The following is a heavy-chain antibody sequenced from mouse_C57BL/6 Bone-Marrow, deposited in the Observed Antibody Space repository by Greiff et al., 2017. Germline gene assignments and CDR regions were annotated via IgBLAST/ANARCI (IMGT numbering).Heavy chain of an antibody. CDR2: INPSTGGT. Sequence: VQLQQSGPELVKPGASVKISCKASGYSFTGYYMNWVKQSPEKSLEWIGEINPSTGGTTYNKKFKAKATLTVDKSSSTAYMQLKSLTSEDSAVYYCARKVRRIFAYWGQGTLVTVSA. CDR1: GYSFTGYY. D-gene: IGHD1-3*01. CDR3: ARKVRRIFAY. V-gene: IGHV1-42*01. J-gene: IGHJ3*01.